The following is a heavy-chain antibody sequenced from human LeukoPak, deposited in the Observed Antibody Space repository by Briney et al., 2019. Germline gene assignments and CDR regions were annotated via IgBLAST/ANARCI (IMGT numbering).Heavy chain of an antibody. V-gene: IGHV4-39*07. Sequence: PSETLSLTGTVSGGYIITSGHYWGWIRQPPGKGLEWIGSVYYTGVTSTNPFFRSRMSISVDTSKNQLSLNLTSVTAADAAVYYCARERSSSGGHNWFDPWGQGTLVTVSS. CDR3: ARERSSSGGHNWFDP. D-gene: IGHD4-23*01. J-gene: IGHJ5*02. CDR1: GGYIITSGHY. CDR2: VYYTGVT.